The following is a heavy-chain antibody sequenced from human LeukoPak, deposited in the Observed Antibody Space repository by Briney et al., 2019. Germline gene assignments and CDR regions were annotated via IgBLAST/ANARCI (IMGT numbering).Heavy chain of an antibody. J-gene: IGHJ3*02. V-gene: IGHV3-23*01. D-gene: IGHD4-23*01. CDR3: AKVRRNSGYDAFDI. Sequence: SGGSLRLSCAASGFTFDDYAMHWVRQAPGKGLEWVSAISGSGGSTYYADSVKGRFTISRDNSKNTLYLQMNSLRAEDTAVYYCAKVRRNSGYDAFDIWGQGTMVTVSS. CDR2: ISGSGGST. CDR1: GFTFDDYA.